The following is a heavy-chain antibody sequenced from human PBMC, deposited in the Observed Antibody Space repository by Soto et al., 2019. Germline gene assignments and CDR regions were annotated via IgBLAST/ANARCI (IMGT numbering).Heavy chain of an antibody. D-gene: IGHD3-10*01. CDR1: GYAFTPYD. CDR3: ARGSMWFGVYGMDV. V-gene: IGHV1-8*01. Sequence: QVQLVQSGAEVKKPGASVKVSCKASGYAFTPYDINWVRQATGQGPEWMGWMNPNSGHTVYAQKFQGRVTVTRDTSINTAYMELSSLRSEDTAVYYCARGSMWFGVYGMDVWGQGTTVTVSS. CDR2: MNPNSGHT. J-gene: IGHJ6*02.